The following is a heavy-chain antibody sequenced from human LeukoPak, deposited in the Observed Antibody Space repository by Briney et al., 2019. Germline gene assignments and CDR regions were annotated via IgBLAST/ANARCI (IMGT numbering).Heavy chain of an antibody. CDR3: ARVGYSSSDGNEYPDY. Sequence: GRSLRLSCAASGFTFSSYAIHWVRQAPGKGLEWVAVISYDGSNKYYADSVKGRFTISRDNSKNTLYLQMNSLRAEDTAVYYCARVGYSSSDGNEYPDYWGQGTLVTVSS. CDR2: ISYDGSNK. CDR1: GFTFSSYA. J-gene: IGHJ4*02. D-gene: IGHD6-6*01. V-gene: IGHV3-30*01.